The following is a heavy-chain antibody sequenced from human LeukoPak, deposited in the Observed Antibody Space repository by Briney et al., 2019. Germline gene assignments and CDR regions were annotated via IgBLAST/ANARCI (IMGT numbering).Heavy chain of an antibody. Sequence: ASVKVSCKASGYTFTGYYMHWVRQAPGQGLEWMGWINPNSGGTNYAQKFQGRVTMTRDTSISTAYMELSRLRSDDTAVYYCARLAKSSSRITRGYYYYYMDVWGKGTTVTVSS. CDR1: GYTFTGYY. J-gene: IGHJ6*03. D-gene: IGHD6-6*01. V-gene: IGHV1-2*02. CDR2: INPNSGGT. CDR3: ARLAKSSSRITRGYYYYYMDV.